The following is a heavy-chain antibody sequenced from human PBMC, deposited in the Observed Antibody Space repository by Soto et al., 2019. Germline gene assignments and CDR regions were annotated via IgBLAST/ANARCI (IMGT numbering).Heavy chain of an antibody. Sequence: SETLSLTCAVYGGSFSGYYWSWIRQPPGKGLEWIGEINHSGSTNYNPSLKSRVTISVDTSKNQFSLKLSSVTAADTAVYYCARGHSFGRYLYCSSTSCFLGWFDPWGQGTLVTVSS. CDR1: GGSFSGYY. J-gene: IGHJ5*02. CDR2: INHSGST. D-gene: IGHD2-2*01. CDR3: ARGHSFGRYLYCSSTSCFLGWFDP. V-gene: IGHV4-34*01.